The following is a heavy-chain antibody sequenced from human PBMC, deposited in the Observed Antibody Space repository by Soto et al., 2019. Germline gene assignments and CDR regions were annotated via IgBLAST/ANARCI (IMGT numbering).Heavy chain of an antibody. J-gene: IGHJ4*02. CDR1: GYTFTSYA. D-gene: IGHD3-10*01. CDR3: AIIGLYGPGSSVY. Sequence: ASVKVSCKASGYTFTSYAMHWVRQAPGQRLEWMGWINAGNGNTKYSQKLQGRVTITRDTSASTAYMELSSLRSEDTAVYYCAIIGLYGPGSSVYSGPGNLVTVSS. CDR2: INAGNGNT. V-gene: IGHV1-3*01.